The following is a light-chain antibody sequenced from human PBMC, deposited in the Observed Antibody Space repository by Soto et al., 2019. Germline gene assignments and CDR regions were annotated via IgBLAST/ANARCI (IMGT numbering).Light chain of an antibody. CDR1: SSDIGDYNY. V-gene: IGLV2-8*01. J-gene: IGLJ3*02. CDR3: SSYAGSNYRGV. Sequence: QSALTQPPSASGSPGQSVTISCTGTSSDIGDYNYVSWYQQHPGKAPKLMIYEVSKRPSGVPDRFSGSTSDNTASLTVCGLHAEDDADYYCSSYAGSNYRGVFGGGTKVTVL. CDR2: EVS.